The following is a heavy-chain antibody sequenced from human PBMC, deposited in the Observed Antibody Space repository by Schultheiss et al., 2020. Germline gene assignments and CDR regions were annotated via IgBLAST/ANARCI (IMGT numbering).Heavy chain of an antibody. V-gene: IGHV3-21*06. D-gene: IGHD4-11*01. CDR1: GFTFNNYG. CDR3: ARDRIGNYRYAFDV. CDR2: ISSTSDYI. J-gene: IGHJ3*01. Sequence: GGSLRLSCAASGFTFNNYGMNWVRQAPGKGLEWVSSISSTSDYIYYTDSVKGRFTISRDNAKNSLYLQMDSLRTEDTAVYYCARDRIGNYRYAFDVWGQGTMVTVSS.